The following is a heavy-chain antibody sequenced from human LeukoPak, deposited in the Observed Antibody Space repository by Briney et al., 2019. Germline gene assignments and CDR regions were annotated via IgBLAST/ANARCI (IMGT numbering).Heavy chain of an antibody. CDR2: INPNSGGT. V-gene: IGHV1-2*02. CDR1: GYTFTGYY. J-gene: IGHJ3*02. D-gene: IGHD6-19*01. Sequence: ASVKVPCKASGYTFTGYYMHWVRQAPGQGLEWMGWINPNSGGTNYAQKFQGRVTMTRDTSISTAYMELSRLRSDDTAVYYCARESSSDSNAFDIWGQGTMVTVSS. CDR3: ARESSSDSNAFDI.